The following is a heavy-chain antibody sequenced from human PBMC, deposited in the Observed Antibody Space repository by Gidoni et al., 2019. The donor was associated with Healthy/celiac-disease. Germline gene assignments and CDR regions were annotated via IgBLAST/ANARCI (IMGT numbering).Heavy chain of an antibody. CDR1: GYTFTSSD. Sequence: QVQLVQSGAELKKPGASVKVSCTASGYTFTSSDINWLRQGTGQGLEWMGWKNPNSGNTGYAQKFQGRVTMTRITSISTAYMELSRLGSEDTGEYYCARGVREGYSSGWYVFDYWGQGTLVTVSS. J-gene: IGHJ4*02. V-gene: IGHV1-8*01. D-gene: IGHD6-19*01. CDR2: KNPNSGNT. CDR3: ARGVREGYSSGWYVFDY.